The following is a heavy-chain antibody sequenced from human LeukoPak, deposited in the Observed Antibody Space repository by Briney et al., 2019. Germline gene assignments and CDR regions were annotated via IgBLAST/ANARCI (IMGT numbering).Heavy chain of an antibody. J-gene: IGHJ4*02. CDR1: GYTFTSYW. V-gene: IGHV5-51*01. Sequence: KPGESLKISCKGSGYTFTSYWIGWVRQMPGKGLEWMGLIYRSDSDIRYSPSFQGQVTISADKSISTAYLQWSSLKASDTAMYYCASPHGSGSYYNPKLWGQGTLVTVSS. D-gene: IGHD3-10*01. CDR3: ASPHGSGSYYNPKL. CDR2: IYRSDSDI.